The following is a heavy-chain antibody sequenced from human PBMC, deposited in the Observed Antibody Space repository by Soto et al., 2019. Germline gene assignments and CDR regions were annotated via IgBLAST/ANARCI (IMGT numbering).Heavy chain of an antibody. V-gene: IGHV1-3*01. CDR3: ARAHYHILTGYSLNWFDP. CDR1: GYTFTIYA. Sequence: ASLKVSCKASGYTFTIYAMHWVRQAPGQRLEWMGWINAGNGNTKYSQKFQGRVTITRDTSASTAYMELSSMRSQDTAVYYCARAHYHILTGYSLNWFDPWGQGTLVTVAS. D-gene: IGHD3-9*01. J-gene: IGHJ5*02. CDR2: INAGNGNT.